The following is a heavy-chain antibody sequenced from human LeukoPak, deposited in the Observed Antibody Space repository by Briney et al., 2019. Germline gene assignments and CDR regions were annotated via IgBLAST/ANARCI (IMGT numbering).Heavy chain of an antibody. D-gene: IGHD3-3*01. Sequence: GGSLRLSCAASGFTFSSYAMSWVRQVPGKGLVWVSRINTDGSITSYADSVKGRFTISRDNAKNSLYLQMNSLRAEDTAVYYCARGERHYDFWSGYSPSYYMDVWGKGTTVTVSS. J-gene: IGHJ6*03. V-gene: IGHV3-74*01. CDR2: INTDGSIT. CDR1: GFTFSSYA. CDR3: ARGERHYDFWSGYSPSYYMDV.